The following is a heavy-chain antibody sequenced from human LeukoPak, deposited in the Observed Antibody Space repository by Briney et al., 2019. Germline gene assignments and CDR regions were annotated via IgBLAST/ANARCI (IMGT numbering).Heavy chain of an antibody. CDR1: GFAFSSYW. V-gene: IGHV3-7*03. D-gene: IGHD5-12*01. Sequence: GGSLRLSCAASGFAFSSYWMSWVRQAPGKGLEWVANIKKDGSEKYYVDSVKGRFTISRDNAKTSLYLQMNTLRAEDTAVYYCARVGGYSGYAQSWGQGILVTVSS. CDR2: IKKDGSEK. J-gene: IGHJ4*02. CDR3: ARVGGYSGYAQS.